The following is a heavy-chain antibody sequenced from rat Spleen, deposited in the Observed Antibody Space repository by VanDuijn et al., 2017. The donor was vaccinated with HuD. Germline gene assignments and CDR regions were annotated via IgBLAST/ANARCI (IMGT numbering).Heavy chain of an antibody. Sequence: QVQLKESGPGLVQPSQTLSLTCTVSGFSLSNYGVIWVRQPPGKGLDWMGVIWGNGNSNYNSALKSRLSISRDTSKNQVFLSMSSLQTEDTATYYCARAGSAAISLGNWFAYWGQGTLVTVSS. J-gene: IGHJ3*01. D-gene: IGHD1-2*01. CDR3: ARAGSAAISLGNWFAY. CDR2: IWGNGNS. CDR1: GFSLSNYG. V-gene: IGHV2-13*01.